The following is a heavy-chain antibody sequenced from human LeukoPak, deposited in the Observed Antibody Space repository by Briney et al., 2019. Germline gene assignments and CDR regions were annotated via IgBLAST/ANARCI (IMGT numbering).Heavy chain of an antibody. CDR3: ASVLMVSYNWFDP. CDR2: IIPIFGTA. Sequence: GASVKVSCKASGGTFSSYAISWVRQAPGQGLEWMGGIIPIFGTANYAQKFQGRVTITTDESTSTAYMELSSLRSEDTAVYYCASVLMVSYNWFDPWGQGTLVTVSS. D-gene: IGHD2-8*01. V-gene: IGHV1-69*05. J-gene: IGHJ5*02. CDR1: GGTFSSYA.